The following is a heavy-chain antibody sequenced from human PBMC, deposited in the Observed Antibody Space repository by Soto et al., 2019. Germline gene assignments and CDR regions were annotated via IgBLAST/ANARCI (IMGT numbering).Heavy chain of an antibody. CDR2: VYHRGST. CDR3: ARAFEAPLSLLYFDS. CDR1: GASVSSGGFS. V-gene: IGHV4-30-2*01. J-gene: IGHJ4*02. D-gene: IGHD3-9*01. Sequence: QLQLQESGSGLVKPSQTLSLTCDVSGASVSSGGFSWTWIRQPPGKGLEWIGYVYHRGSTSYNPSLKSRVSISVDSSDKRFSLNLRSVTAADTAVYYCARAFEAPLSLLYFDSWGQGILVTVSS.